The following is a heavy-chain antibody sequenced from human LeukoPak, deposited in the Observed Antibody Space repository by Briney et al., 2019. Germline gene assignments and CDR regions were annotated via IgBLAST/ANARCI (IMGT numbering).Heavy chain of an antibody. D-gene: IGHD3-9*01. Sequence: SETLSLTCAVYGGSFSGYYWSWIRQPPGKGLHSTGEINHSGSTNYNPSLKSRVTISVDTSKNQFSLKLSSVTAADTAVYYCASGTGYKIWGQGTLVTVSS. CDR2: INHSGST. J-gene: IGHJ4*02. CDR3: ASGTGYKI. CDR1: GGSFSGYY. V-gene: IGHV4-34*01.